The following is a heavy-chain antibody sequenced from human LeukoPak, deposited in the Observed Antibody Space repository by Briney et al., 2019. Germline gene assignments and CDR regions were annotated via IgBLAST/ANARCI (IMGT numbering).Heavy chain of an antibody. J-gene: IGHJ4*02. CDR3: ARGHFSFRRVRGVTFNY. CDR1: GGSFSGYY. D-gene: IGHD3-10*01. CDR2: INHSGST. V-gene: IGHV4-34*01. Sequence: SETLSLTCAVYGGSFSGYYWSWIRQPPGKGLEWIGEINHSGSTNYNPSLKSRVTISVDTSKNQFSLKLSSVTAADTAVYYCARGHFSFRRVRGVTFNYWSQGTLVTVSS.